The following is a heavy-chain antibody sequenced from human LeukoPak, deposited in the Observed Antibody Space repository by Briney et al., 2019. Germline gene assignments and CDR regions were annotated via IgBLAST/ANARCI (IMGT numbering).Heavy chain of an antibody. CDR2: IYYSGST. Sequence: ETLSLTCPVSGGSISSYYWSWIRQPPGKGLEWIGYIYYSGSTNYNPSLKSRVTISVDTSKNQFSLKLSSVTAADTAVYYCARDNWNYGSSMDVWGQGTTVTVSS. CDR1: GGSISSYY. J-gene: IGHJ6*02. D-gene: IGHD1-7*01. CDR3: ARDNWNYGSSMDV. V-gene: IGHV4-59*01.